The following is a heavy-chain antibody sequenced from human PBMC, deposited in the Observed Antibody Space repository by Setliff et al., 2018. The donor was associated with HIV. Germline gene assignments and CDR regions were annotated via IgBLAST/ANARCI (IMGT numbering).Heavy chain of an antibody. CDR1: GFTFNTYG. V-gene: IGHV3-30*02. CDR2: IRYDGTFS. J-gene: IGHJ4*02. Sequence: PGGSLRLSCTASGFTFNTYGMHWVRQAPGKGLEWVSSIRYDGTFSYYADSVKGRFTISRDNAKNTLYLQLDSLSAEDAAVYFCARDGHLYGQPFDYWGQGALVTVSS. CDR3: ARDGHLYGQPFDY. D-gene: IGHD3-10*01.